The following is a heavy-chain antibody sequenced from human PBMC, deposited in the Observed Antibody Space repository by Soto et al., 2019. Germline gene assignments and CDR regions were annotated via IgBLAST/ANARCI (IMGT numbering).Heavy chain of an antibody. CDR3: AKEVYYYDSSGYAANFDY. D-gene: IGHD3-22*01. Sequence: VGSLRLSCAASGFTFSSYAMSWVRQAPGKGLEWVSAISGSGGSTYYADSVKGRFTISRDNSKNTLYLQMNSLRAEDTAVYYCAKEVYYYDSSGYAANFDYWGQGTLVTVSS. V-gene: IGHV3-23*01. CDR2: ISGSGGST. CDR1: GFTFSSYA. J-gene: IGHJ4*02.